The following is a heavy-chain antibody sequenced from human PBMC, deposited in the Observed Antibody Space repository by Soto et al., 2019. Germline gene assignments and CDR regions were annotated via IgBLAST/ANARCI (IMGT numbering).Heavy chain of an antibody. CDR2: IKSKTDGGTT. J-gene: IGHJ4*02. CDR1: GFTFSNAW. CDR3: TGWVRGYPFADY. V-gene: IGHV3-15*01. D-gene: IGHD5-18*01. Sequence: GGSLRLSCAASGFTFSNAWMSWVRQAPGKGLEWVGRIKSKTDGGTTDYAAPVKGRFTISRDDSKNTLYLQMNSLKTEDTAVYYCTGWVRGYPFADYWGQGTLVTVSS.